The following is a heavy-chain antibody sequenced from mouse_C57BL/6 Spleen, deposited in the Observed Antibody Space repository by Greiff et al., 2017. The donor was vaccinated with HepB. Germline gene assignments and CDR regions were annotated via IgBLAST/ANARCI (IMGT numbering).Heavy chain of an antibody. CDR1: GFTFSDYG. CDR3: ARNDYDYYYAMDY. J-gene: IGHJ4*01. V-gene: IGHV5-17*01. CDR2: ISSGSSTI. Sequence: EVQRVESGGGLVKPGGSLKLSCAASGFTFSDYGMHWVRQAPEKGLEWVAYISSGSSTIYYADTVKGRFTISRDNAKNTLFLQMTSLRSEDTAMYYCARNDYDYYYAMDYWGQGTSVTVSS. D-gene: IGHD2-4*01.